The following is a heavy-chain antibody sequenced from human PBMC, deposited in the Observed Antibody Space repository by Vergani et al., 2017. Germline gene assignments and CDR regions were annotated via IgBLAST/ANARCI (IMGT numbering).Heavy chain of an antibody. Sequence: QVQLQQWGAGLLKPSEPLSLTCAVYGGSFSGYYWSWIRQPPGKGLEWIGEINHSGSTNYNPSLKSRVTISVDTSKNQFSLKLSSVTAADTAVYYCARGRVECGARSTSCYRRSRSFDYWGQGTLVTVSS. D-gene: IGHD2-2*02. CDR3: ARGRVECGARSTSCYRRSRSFDY. V-gene: IGHV4-34*01. CDR2: INHSGST. J-gene: IGHJ4*02. CDR1: GGSFSGYY.